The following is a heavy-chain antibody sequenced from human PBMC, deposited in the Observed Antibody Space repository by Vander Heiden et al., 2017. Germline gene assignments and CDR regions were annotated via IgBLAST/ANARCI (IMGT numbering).Heavy chain of an antibody. CDR2: IYSGGST. CDR3: ARDHPAGYYDSSGYRYFDL. J-gene: IGHJ2*01. CDR1: GFTVSSNY. V-gene: IGHV3-53*01. D-gene: IGHD3-22*01. Sequence: EVQLVESGGGLIQPGGSLRLYCAASGFTVSSNYISCVRQAPGKGLEWVSVIYSGGSTYYADSVKGRFTISRDNSKNTLYLQMNSLRAEDTAVYYCARDHPAGYYDSSGYRYFDLWGRGTLVTVSS.